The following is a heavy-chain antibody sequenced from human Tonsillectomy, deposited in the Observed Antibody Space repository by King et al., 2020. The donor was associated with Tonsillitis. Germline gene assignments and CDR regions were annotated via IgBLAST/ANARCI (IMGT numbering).Heavy chain of an antibody. CDR1: GFPLSTIGVG. D-gene: IGHD5-18*01. J-gene: IGHJ4*02. CDR3: AHVPVDTAMENAFDY. V-gene: IGHV2-5*01. Sequence: TLKESGPTLVKPTQTLTLTCTFSGFPLSTIGVGVGWIRQPPGKALELLALIYWNDYKPYIPSLKSSLTITKDTSKNQVDLTMTNMDPVDTATYYCAHVPVDTAMENAFDYWGQGTLVTVSS. CDR2: IYWNDYK.